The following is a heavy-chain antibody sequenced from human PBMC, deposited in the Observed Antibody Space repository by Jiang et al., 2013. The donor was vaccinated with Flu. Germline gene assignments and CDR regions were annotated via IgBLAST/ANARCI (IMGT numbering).Heavy chain of an antibody. D-gene: IGHD3-10*01. CDR1: GFTFSNYA. V-gene: IGHV3-23*01. J-gene: IGHJ4*02. CDR3: AKERGTSSGWFGELC. CDR2: VTSTGSNT. Sequence: QLLESGGGLLQPGGSLRLSCGASGFTFSNYAMNWVRQAPGKGLEWVSGVTSTGSNTYYADSVRGRFTISRDNSKNMLYLQMNSLRVDDTAVYYCAKERGTSSGWFGELCWGQGTLVTVSS.